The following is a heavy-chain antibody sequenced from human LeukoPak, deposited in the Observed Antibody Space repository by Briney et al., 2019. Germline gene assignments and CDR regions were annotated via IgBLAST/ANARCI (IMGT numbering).Heavy chain of an antibody. CDR2: IYYSGST. CDR3: ARVIRATVTTGYGMDG. Sequence: PSETLSLTCTVSGGSISSYYWSWIRQPPGKGLEWIGYIYYSGSTNYNPTINSRVTISVDSYKNQFSLNLSSVTAADTAVYYWARVIRATVTTGYGMDGGGQGTTVTVSS. D-gene: IGHD4-17*01. J-gene: IGHJ6*02. CDR1: GGSISSYY. V-gene: IGHV4-59*01.